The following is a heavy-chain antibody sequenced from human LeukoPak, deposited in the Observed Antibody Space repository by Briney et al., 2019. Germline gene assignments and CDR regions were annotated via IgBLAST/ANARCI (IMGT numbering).Heavy chain of an antibody. J-gene: IGHJ4*02. CDR3: ARSLGYYDFWSGYQFDY. V-gene: IGHV4-4*07. CDR1: GGSISSYY. CDR2: IYTSGST. D-gene: IGHD3-3*01. Sequence: SETLSLTCTVSGGSISSYYWSWIRQPAGKGLEWIGRIYTSGSTNYNPSLKSRVTMSVDTSKNQFSLKLSSVTAADTAVYYCARSLGYYDFWSGYQFDYWGQGTLVTVSS.